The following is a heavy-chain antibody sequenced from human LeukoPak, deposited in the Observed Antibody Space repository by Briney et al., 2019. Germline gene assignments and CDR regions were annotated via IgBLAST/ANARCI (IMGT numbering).Heavy chain of an antibody. D-gene: IGHD5-24*01. CDR1: GSSISSYH. CDR3: ARLSRDGYNFVDY. V-gene: IGHV4-4*07. CDR2: IFASGST. Sequence: SETLSLACTVSGSSISSYHWSWIRQPAGKGLEWIGHIFASGSTNYNPSLKSRATISVDKSKNQFSLKLSSVTAADTAVYYCARLSRDGYNFVDYWGQGTLVTVSS. J-gene: IGHJ4*02.